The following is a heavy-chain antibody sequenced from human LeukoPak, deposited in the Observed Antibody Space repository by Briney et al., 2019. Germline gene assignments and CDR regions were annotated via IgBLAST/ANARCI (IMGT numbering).Heavy chain of an antibody. V-gene: IGHV3-49*03. J-gene: IGHJ4*02. Sequence: GGSLRLSCTASGFTFADYALSWFRQAPGKGLEWVGFTASKIHGGIIEYAAPVKGRFTISRDDYRSIAYLEMNSLKTEDTAVYYCTTDRLPGSTSSIRGYWGQGTLVTVSS. CDR1: GFTFADYA. CDR3: TTDRLPGSTSSIRGY. CDR2: TASKIHGGII. D-gene: IGHD2-2*01.